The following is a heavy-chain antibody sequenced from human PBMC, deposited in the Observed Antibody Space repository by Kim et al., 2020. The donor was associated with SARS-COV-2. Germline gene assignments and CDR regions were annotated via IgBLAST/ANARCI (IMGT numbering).Heavy chain of an antibody. CDR1: GGTFSSYA. D-gene: IGHD3-22*01. V-gene: IGHV1-69*04. J-gene: IGHJ4*02. Sequence: SVKVSCKASGGTFSSYAISWVRQAPGQGLEWMGRIIPILGITNYAQKFQGRVTITADKSTSTAYMELSSLRSEDTAVYYCARGTPNYYDSSGYYYWGQG. CDR2: IIPILGIT. CDR3: ARGTPNYYDSSGYYY.